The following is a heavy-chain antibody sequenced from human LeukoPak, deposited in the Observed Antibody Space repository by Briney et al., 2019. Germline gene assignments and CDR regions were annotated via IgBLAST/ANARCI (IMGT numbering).Heavy chain of an antibody. CDR1: GLTFNSYW. CDR2: IKSDGST. D-gene: IGHD3-10*01. CDR3: ARAVTYFDGSVTYDWFDP. J-gene: IGHJ5*02. Sequence: GGSLRLSCAASGLTFNSYWMHWVRQVAGKGLVWVARIKSDGSTIYADSVKGRFTISRDNAKNTLYLQMNSLRAEDTAIYYCARAVTYFDGSVTYDWFDPWGQGTLVTVSS. V-gene: IGHV3-74*01.